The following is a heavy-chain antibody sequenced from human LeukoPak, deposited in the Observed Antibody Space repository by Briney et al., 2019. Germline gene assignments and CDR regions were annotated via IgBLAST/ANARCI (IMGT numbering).Heavy chain of an antibody. V-gene: IGHV4-61*08. D-gene: IGHD5-24*01. CDR1: GGSISSGGYY. J-gene: IGHJ4*02. CDR3: ASLRDGYNQYYFDY. Sequence: SETLPLTCTVSGGSISSGGYYWSWIRQHSGKGLEWIGYIYYSGSTNYNPSLKSRVTISVDTSKNQFSLKLSSVTAADTAVYYCASLRDGYNQYYFDYWGQGTLVTVSS. CDR2: IYYSGST.